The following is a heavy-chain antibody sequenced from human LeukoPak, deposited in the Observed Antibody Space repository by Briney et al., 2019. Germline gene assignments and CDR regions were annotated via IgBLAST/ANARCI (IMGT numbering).Heavy chain of an antibody. Sequence: PGGSLRLSCAASGFPFSDYYMNWIRQAPGKGLEWVSYISRSSTYTNYADSVKGRFPISRDNSKNTLYLQMNSLRAEDTAVYYCARELPPVVNFYFDSWGQGTLVTVSS. CDR2: ISRSSTYT. V-gene: IGHV3-11*06. CDR3: ARELPPVVNFYFDS. J-gene: IGHJ4*02. D-gene: IGHD3-22*01. CDR1: GFPFSDYY.